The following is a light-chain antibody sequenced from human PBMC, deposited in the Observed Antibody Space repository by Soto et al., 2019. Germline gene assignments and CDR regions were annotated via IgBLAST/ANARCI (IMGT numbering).Light chain of an antibody. CDR3: QQQGT. CDR1: QSVSSN. CDR2: GAS. J-gene: IGKJ1*01. V-gene: IGKV3-15*01. Sequence: EIVMTQSPATLSVSPGERATLSCRASQSVSSNLAWYQQKPGQAPRLLIYGASTRATGIPARFRGSGSGTEFTLTISSLQSEDFAVYYCQQQGTFGRGTKVDIK.